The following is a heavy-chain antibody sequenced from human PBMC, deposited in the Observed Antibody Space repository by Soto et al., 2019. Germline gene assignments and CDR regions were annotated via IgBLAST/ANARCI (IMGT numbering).Heavy chain of an antibody. D-gene: IGHD1-7*01. J-gene: IGHJ6*03. CDR2: IYYSGST. Sequence: SETLSLTCTVSGGSISSSSYYWGWIRQPPGKGLEWIGSIYYSGSTYYNPSLKSRVTISVDTSKNQFSLKLSSVTAADTAVYYCARRVSITGTTKLYYYYYYMDVWGKGTTVTVSS. V-gene: IGHV4-39*01. CDR1: GGSISSSSYY. CDR3: ARRVSITGTTKLYYYYYYMDV.